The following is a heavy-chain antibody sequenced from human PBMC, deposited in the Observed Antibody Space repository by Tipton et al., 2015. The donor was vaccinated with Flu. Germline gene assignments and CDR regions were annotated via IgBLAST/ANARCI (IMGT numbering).Heavy chain of an antibody. V-gene: IGHV4-31*03. CDR1: GGPISSGGDY. D-gene: IGHD4-17*01. J-gene: IGHJ5*02. CDR3: ARDYGDFNWFDP. Sequence: TLSLTCTVSGGPISSGGDYWSWIRQHPGKGLEWIGHIYYIGSTYYNPSLKSRVTISADTSQNQFSLKLTSVSAADTAVYYCARDYGDFNWFDPWGQGTLVTVSS. CDR2: IYYIGST.